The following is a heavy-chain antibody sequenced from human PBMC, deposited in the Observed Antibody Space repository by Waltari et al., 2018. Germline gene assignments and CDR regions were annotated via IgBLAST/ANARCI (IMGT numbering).Heavy chain of an antibody. J-gene: IGHJ6*02. CDR3: AKDISDSSGYYYDYYGMDV. Sequence: EVQLVESGGGLVQPGRSLRLSCAASGFTFDDYAMHWVRQAPGKGLEWVSGISWNSGSIGYADSVKGRFTIPRDNAKNSLYLQMNSLRAEDTALYYCAKDISDSSGYYYDYYGMDVWGQGTTVTVSS. CDR1: GFTFDDYA. CDR2: ISWNSGSI. V-gene: IGHV3-9*01. D-gene: IGHD3-22*01.